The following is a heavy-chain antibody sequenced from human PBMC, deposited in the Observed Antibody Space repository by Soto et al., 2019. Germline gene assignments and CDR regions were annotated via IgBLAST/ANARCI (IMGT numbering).Heavy chain of an antibody. J-gene: IGHJ4*02. Sequence: PGGSLRLSCAASGFTFDDYAMHWVRQAPGKGLEWVSGISWNSGSIGYADSVKGRFTISRDNAKNSLYLQMNSLRAEDTALYYCAKVFRSGWPTSYFDYWGQGTLVTV. CDR1: GFTFDDYA. D-gene: IGHD6-19*01. CDR2: ISWNSGSI. V-gene: IGHV3-9*01. CDR3: AKVFRSGWPTSYFDY.